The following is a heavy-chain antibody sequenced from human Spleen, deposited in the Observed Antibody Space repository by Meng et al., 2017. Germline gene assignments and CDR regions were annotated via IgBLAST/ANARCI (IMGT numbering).Heavy chain of an antibody. CDR2: IHHSGST. V-gene: IGHV4-61*01. Sequence: SETLSLTCTVSGASVSSGSHYWSWIRQPPGKGLEWIGEIHHSGSTNYNPSLKSRVTISIDKSKNQFSLKLSSVTAADTAVYYCARGPTTMAHDFDYWGQGTLVTVSS. CDR3: ARGPTTMAHDFDY. J-gene: IGHJ4*02. D-gene: IGHD4-11*01. CDR1: GASVSSGSHY.